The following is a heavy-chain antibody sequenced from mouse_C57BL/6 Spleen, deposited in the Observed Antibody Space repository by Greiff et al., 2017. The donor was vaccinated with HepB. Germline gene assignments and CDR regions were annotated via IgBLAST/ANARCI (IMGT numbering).Heavy chain of an antibody. CDR2: IHPNSGST. Sequence: QVQLQQPGAELVKPGASVKLSCKASGYTFTSYWMHWVKQRPGQGLEWIGMIHPNSGSTNYNEKFKSKATLTVDKSSSTAYMQLSSLTSEDSAVYYCARPFYYGSNFYYFDYWGQGTTLTVSS. D-gene: IGHD1-1*01. V-gene: IGHV1-64*01. CDR3: ARPFYYGSNFYYFDY. J-gene: IGHJ2*01. CDR1: GYTFTSYW.